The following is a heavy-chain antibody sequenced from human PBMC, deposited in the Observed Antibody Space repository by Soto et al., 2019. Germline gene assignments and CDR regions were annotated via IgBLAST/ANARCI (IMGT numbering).Heavy chain of an antibody. CDR2: IWYDGSNK. CDR3: ARDNRNYYDSSGYYGTDP. CDR1: GFTFSSYG. Sequence: QPGGSLRLSCAASGFTFSSYGMHWVRQAPGKGLEWVAVIWYDGSNKYYADSVKGRFTVSRDNSKNTLYLQMNSLRAEDTAVYYCARDNRNYYDSSGYYGTDPWGQGTLVTVSS. D-gene: IGHD3-22*01. J-gene: IGHJ5*02. V-gene: IGHV3-33*01.